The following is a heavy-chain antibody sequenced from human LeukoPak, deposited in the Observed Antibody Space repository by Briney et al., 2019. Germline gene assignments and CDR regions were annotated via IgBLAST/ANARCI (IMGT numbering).Heavy chain of an antibody. CDR1: GYTFTGYY. J-gene: IGHJ6*03. V-gene: IGHV1-2*02. Sequence: ASVKVSCKASGYTFTGYYMHWVRQAPGQGLEWMGWINPNSGGTNYAQKFQGRVTMTRDTSISTAYMELSRLRSDDTAVYYCARTVTSISGYYYMDVWGKGTTVTISS. CDR3: ARTVTSISGYYYMDV. CDR2: INPNSGGT. D-gene: IGHD4-17*01.